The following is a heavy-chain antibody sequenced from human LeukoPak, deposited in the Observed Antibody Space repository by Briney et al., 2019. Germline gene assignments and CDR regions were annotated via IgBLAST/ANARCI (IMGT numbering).Heavy chain of an antibody. CDR3: ARDPLAAAGAPFDY. Sequence: SETLSLTCTVSGGSISSGGYYWSWIRQPPGKGLEWIGYIYHSGSTYYNPSLKSRVTISVDTSKNQFSLKLSSVTAADTAVYYCARDPLAAAGAPFDYWGQGTLVTVSS. CDR2: IYHSGST. J-gene: IGHJ4*02. D-gene: IGHD6-13*01. V-gene: IGHV4-30-2*01. CDR1: GGSISSGGYY.